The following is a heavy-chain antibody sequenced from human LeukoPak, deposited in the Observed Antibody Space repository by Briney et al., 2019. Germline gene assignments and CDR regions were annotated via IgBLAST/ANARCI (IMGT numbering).Heavy chain of an antibody. CDR1: GGSISSYY. CDR2: IYYSGST. J-gene: IGHJ3*02. CDR3: ARHSRSGYSGYENAFDI. V-gene: IGHV4-39*01. Sequence: SETLSLTCTVSGGSISSYYWGWIRQPPGKGLEWIGSIYYSGSTYYTPSLKSRVTISVDTSKNQFSLKLSSVTAADTAVYYCARHSRSGYSGYENAFDIWGQGTMVTVSS. D-gene: IGHD5-12*01.